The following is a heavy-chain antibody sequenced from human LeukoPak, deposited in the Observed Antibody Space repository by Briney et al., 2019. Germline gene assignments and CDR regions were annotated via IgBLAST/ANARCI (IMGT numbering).Heavy chain of an antibody. D-gene: IGHD2-21*01. CDR3: ARDDSNRRHPYYYYYGMDV. CDR2: ISAYNGNT. Sequence: ASVKVSCKASGYTFTSYGISWVRQAPGQGLEWMGWISAYNGNTNYAQKLQGRVTMTTDTSTSTAYMELRSLRSDDTAVYYCARDDSNRRHPYYYYYGMDVWGQGTTVTVSS. J-gene: IGHJ6*02. CDR1: GYTFTSYG. V-gene: IGHV1-18*01.